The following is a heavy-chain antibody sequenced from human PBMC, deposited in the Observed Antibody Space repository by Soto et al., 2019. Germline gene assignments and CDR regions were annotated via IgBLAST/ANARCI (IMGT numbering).Heavy chain of an antibody. CDR1: GGTFSSYA. D-gene: IGHD6-13*01. CDR3: ARDRVLRSSWYAFDY. J-gene: IGHJ4*02. Sequence: GASVKVSCKAPGGTFSSYAIRWVRQAPGKGLEWMGGIIPIFGTANYAQKFQGRVTITADESTSTAYMELSSLRSEDTAVYYCARDRVLRSSWYAFDYWGQGTLVTVSS. V-gene: IGHV1-69*13. CDR2: IIPIFGTA.